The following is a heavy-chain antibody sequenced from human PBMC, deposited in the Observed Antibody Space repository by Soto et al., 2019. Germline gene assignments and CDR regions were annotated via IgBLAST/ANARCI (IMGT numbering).Heavy chain of an antibody. CDR1: GFTLSRHW. CDR2: IKEDGSEK. V-gene: IGHV3-7*01. CDR3: ASDRTRFMI. D-gene: IGHD3-3*01. Sequence: EVQLVESGGGLVQAGRSLRLSCAASGFTLSRHWMTWVRQAPGKGPEWVANIKEDGSEKYYVDSVKGRFTISSDNAKNSLYLQMNSLRVEDTAVYYCASDRTRFMIWGQGTMVTVSS. J-gene: IGHJ3*02.